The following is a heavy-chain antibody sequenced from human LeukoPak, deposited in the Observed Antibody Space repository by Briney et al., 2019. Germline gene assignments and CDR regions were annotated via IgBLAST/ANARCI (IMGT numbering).Heavy chain of an antibody. V-gene: IGHV1-18*01. Sequence: ASVKVSCKASGYTFTSYGISWVRQAPGQGLEWMGWISAYNGNTNYAQKLQGRVTMTTDTSTSTAYMELRSLRSDDTAVYYCARVDSVVYYYGMDVWGQGTTATVSS. D-gene: IGHD2-2*01. J-gene: IGHJ6*02. CDR3: ARVDSVVYYYGMDV. CDR1: GYTFTSYG. CDR2: ISAYNGNT.